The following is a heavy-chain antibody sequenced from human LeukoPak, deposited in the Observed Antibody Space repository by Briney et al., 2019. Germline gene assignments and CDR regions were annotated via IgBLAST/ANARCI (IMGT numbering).Heavy chain of an antibody. D-gene: IGHD4-17*01. CDR3: ALNDYGDGLGY. CDR1: GYTFTVYY. Sequence: ASVKVSCKASGYTFTVYYIHWVRQAPGQGLEWMGWINPNSGGTNYAQRFQGRVTMTRDTSFSTAYMELSRPRSDDTAVYYCALNDYGDGLGYWGQGTLVTVFS. J-gene: IGHJ4*02. V-gene: IGHV1-2*02. CDR2: INPNSGGT.